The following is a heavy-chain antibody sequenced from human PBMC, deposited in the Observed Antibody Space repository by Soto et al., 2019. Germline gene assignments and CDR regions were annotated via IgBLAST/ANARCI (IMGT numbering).Heavy chain of an antibody. D-gene: IGHD1-1*01. V-gene: IGHV4-30-4*01. CDR2: YHSGGST. CDR1: GVSLNTADTW. Sequence: QVQLQESGSGLVKPSQSLSLTCTVSGVSLNTADTWWSWIRQSPGKGLEFIGYYHSGGSTYYDASFRSRVIISAETFNSQFSLKLSSVTVADTAVYFCVRSRQMESGNHYGLDVWGQGTTVTVSS. J-gene: IGHJ6*02. CDR3: VRSRQMESGNHYGLDV.